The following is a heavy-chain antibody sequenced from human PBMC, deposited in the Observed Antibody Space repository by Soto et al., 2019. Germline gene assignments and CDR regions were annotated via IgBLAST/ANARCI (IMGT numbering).Heavy chain of an antibody. J-gene: IGHJ4*02. V-gene: IGHV3-7*01. CDR3: AREFYGYYTYGPGDY. D-gene: IGHD3-3*01. CDR2: INDDGSER. CDR1: GFMFGVSW. Sequence: EAQLVESGGGLVQPGGSLRLSCEASGFMFGVSWMSWVRQAPGKGLEWVANINDDGSERNYVDSVKGRFTISRDTPNNLLFLQMNSLTDEDTAVYYCAREFYGYYTYGPGDYWGQGTLFAASS.